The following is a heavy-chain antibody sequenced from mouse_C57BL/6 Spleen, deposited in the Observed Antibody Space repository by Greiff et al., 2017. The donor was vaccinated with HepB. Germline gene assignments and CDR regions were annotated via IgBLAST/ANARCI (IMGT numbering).Heavy chain of an antibody. Sequence: VKLVESGAELVKPGASVKISCTASGFAFSSYWMNWVKQRPGKGLEWIGQIYPGDGDTNYNGKFKGKATLTADKSSSTAYMQLSSLTSADSAVYFCARCYYGSKGYFDYWGQGTTLTVSS. CDR1: GFAFSSYW. J-gene: IGHJ2*01. CDR2: IYPGDGDT. V-gene: IGHV1-80*01. CDR3: ARCYYGSKGYFDY. D-gene: IGHD1-1*01.